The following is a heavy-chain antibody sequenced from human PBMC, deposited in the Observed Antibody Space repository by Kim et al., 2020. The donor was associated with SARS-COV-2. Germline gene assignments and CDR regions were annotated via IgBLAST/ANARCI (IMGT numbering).Heavy chain of an antibody. CDR3: ARHPTYYYGSGSYPNSYYYDGMDV. CDR2: IYPGDSDT. Sequence: GESLKISCKGSGYSFTSYWIGWVRQMPGKGLEWMGIIYPGDSDTRYSPSFQGRVTISADKSISTAYLQWSSLKASDTAMYYCARHPTYYYGSGSYPNSYYYDGMDVWGQGTTVTVSS. D-gene: IGHD3-10*01. J-gene: IGHJ6*02. CDR1: GYSFTSYW. V-gene: IGHV5-51*01.